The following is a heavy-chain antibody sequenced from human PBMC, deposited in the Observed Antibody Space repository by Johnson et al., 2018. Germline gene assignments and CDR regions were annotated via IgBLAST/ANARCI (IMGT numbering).Heavy chain of an antibody. J-gene: IGHJ1*01. V-gene: IGHV3-21*04. CDR1: GFTFSSYS. D-gene: IGHD4-17*01. Sequence: VQLVESGGGLGKPGGSLRLSCADSGFTFSSYSMNWVRQAPGKGLEWVSSISSSSSYIYYADTVKGRFTISRDNAKNSLYPQMNSLRAEDTAVYYCARPKNYGDYSEYFQHWGQGTLVTVSS. CDR3: ARPKNYGDYSEYFQH. CDR2: ISSSSSYI.